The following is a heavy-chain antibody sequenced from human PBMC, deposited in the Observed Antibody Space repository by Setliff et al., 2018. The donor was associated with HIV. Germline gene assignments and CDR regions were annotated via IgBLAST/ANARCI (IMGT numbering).Heavy chain of an antibody. D-gene: IGHD4-17*01. CDR1: GYTFSSYG. CDR3: ARDLGGEHDYADPAYMDV. J-gene: IGHJ6*03. V-gene: IGHV1-18*01. CDR2: ISGFNGKI. Sequence: ASVKVSCKASGYTFSSYGISWVRLAPGQGLEWMGWISGFNGKINYAENFQGRVTLTTDSSASTAHMELWSLTSDDTAVYYCARDLGGEHDYADPAYMDVWGKGTTVTVSS.